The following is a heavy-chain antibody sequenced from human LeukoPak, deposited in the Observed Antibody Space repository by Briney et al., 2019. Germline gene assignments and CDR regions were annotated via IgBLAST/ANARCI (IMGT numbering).Heavy chain of an antibody. J-gene: IGHJ4*02. Sequence: PSETLSLTCTVSGGSISSSSYYWVWIRQPPGKGLEWIGSIYYSGSTYKNPSLKSRVTISVDTSKNQFSLKVSSVTAAGTAVYYCATTTRSSGYYLDYWGQGTLVTVSS. V-gene: IGHV4-39*01. CDR2: IYYSGST. D-gene: IGHD3-22*01. CDR1: GGSISSSSYY. CDR3: ATTTRSSGYYLDY.